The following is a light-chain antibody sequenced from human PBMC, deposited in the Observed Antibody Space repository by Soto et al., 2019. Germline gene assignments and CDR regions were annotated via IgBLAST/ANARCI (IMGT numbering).Light chain of an antibody. CDR3: HQHNNLPPWT. J-gene: IGKJ1*01. CDR1: QSVSSRY. V-gene: IGKV3D-15*01. Sequence: TLSVGAVSLYKRERATLSCRASQSVSSRYLAWYQQKPGQAPSVLIYEASSRATGIPARFSGSGSGTEFTLTISSLQSEDYAVYYCHQHNNLPPWTFCQGT. CDR2: EAS.